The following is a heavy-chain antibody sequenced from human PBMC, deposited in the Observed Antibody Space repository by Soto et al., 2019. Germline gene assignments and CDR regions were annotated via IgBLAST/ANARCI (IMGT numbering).Heavy chain of an antibody. CDR3: VIDVATNGRSLDH. CDR1: GFTLRSYW. V-gene: IGHV3-74*01. Sequence: EVQLVESGGGLVQPGGCLRLSCAASGFTLRSYWMHWVRPVSGQGLVWVSSISGDGNITTYADSVKGRVTISRDNANNTLYLQMSGLRAEDTALYDCVIDVATNGRSLDHWGQGTQVTVSS. CDR2: ISGDGNIT. D-gene: IGHD5-12*01. J-gene: IGHJ4*02.